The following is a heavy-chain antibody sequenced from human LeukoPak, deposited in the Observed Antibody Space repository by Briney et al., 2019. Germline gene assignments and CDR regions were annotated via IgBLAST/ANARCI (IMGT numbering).Heavy chain of an antibody. V-gene: IGHV4-61*02. CDR3: AREGAVRNFDY. CDR2: IYTSGST. Sequence: SETLSLTCTVSGGSVSSGTYYWTWIRQPAGKGLEWIGRIYTSGSTNFNPSLKSRVSISLDTSQNQFSLKVSTVTAADTAVYYCAREGAVRNFDYWGQGILVTVSS. CDR1: GGSVSSGTYY. J-gene: IGHJ4*02. D-gene: IGHD6-6*01.